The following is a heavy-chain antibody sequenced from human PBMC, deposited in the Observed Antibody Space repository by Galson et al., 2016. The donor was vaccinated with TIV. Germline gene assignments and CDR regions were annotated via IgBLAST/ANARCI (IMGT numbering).Heavy chain of an antibody. J-gene: IGHJ6*02. CDR2: ITSSSSYT. D-gene: IGHD2-21*01. V-gene: IGHV3-11*06. CDR1: GFSFSDYY. CDR3: ARNYSARGEYYYYGMDV. Sequence: SLRLSCAASGFSFSDYYMTWIRQAPGKGLEWVSYITSSSSYTSYADSVKGRFTISRDNVKNSLYLQLNDLRAEDTAVYYCARNYSARGEYYYYGMDVWGQGTTVTVSS.